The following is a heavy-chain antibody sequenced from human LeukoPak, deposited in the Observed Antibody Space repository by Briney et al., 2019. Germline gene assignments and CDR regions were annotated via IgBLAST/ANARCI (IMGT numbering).Heavy chain of an antibody. CDR3: ARELGTYYDFWSGYYTGPSGTDV. J-gene: IGHJ6*02. Sequence: SVKVSCKASGYTFTSYGISWVRQAPGQGLEWMGWISAYNGNTNYAQKLQGRVTMTTDTSTSTAYMELRSLRSDDTAVYYCARELGTYYDFWSGYYTGPSGTDVWGQGTTVTVSS. CDR2: ISAYNGNT. D-gene: IGHD3-3*01. CDR1: GYTFTSYG. V-gene: IGHV1-18*01.